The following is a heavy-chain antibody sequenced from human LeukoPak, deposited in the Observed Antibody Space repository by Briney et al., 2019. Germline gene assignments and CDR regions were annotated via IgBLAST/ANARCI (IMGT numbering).Heavy chain of an antibody. CDR1: GGSISSYY. CDR3: ARDASLGPFAS. D-gene: IGHD3-16*01. Sequence: SGTLSLTCTFSGGSISSYYWSWIRQPPGKGLEWIGYIFHSGATNYSPSLKSRVTMSVDTSKNQFSLRLRSVTAADTAVYYCARDASLGPFASWGQAIQVTVSS. J-gene: IGHJ4*02. CDR2: IFHSGAT. V-gene: IGHV4-59*01.